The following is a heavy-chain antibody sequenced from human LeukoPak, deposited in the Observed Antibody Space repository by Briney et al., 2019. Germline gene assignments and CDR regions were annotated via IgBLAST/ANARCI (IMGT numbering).Heavy chain of an antibody. Sequence: VASVKVSCKASGYTFTGYYVHWVRQAPGQGLEWMGWMNPKSGGTNYAQKFEARVTMNRDTSISTAYMELSRLRSDDTAVYYCARGSTLRGDSPYFLDYWGQGTLVTVSS. CDR3: ARGSTLRGDSPYFLDY. CDR2: MNPKSGGT. CDR1: GYTFTGYY. J-gene: IGHJ4*02. D-gene: IGHD3-10*01. V-gene: IGHV1-2*02.